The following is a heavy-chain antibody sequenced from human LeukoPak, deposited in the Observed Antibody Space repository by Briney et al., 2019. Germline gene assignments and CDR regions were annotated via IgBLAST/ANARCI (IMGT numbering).Heavy chain of an antibody. CDR1: GYTFTSYD. CDR3: ARLITMVQGVRGFGY. V-gene: IGHV1-8*01. Sequence: APVKVSCKASGYTFTSYDINWVRQATGQGLEWMGWMNPNSGNTGYAQKFQGRVTMTRNTSISTAYMELSSLRSEDTAVYYCARLITMVQGVRGFGYWGQGTLVTVSS. CDR2: MNPNSGNT. J-gene: IGHJ4*02. D-gene: IGHD3-10*01.